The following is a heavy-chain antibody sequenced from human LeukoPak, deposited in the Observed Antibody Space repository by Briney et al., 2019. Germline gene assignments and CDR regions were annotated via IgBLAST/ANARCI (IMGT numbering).Heavy chain of an antibody. D-gene: IGHD3-9*01. CDR1: GGSISSSY. V-gene: IGHV4-59*01. Sequence: PSETLSLTCTVSGGSISSSYWSWIRQPPGKGLEWIGYIYNSGSTNYNPSLESRVTISVDTSKNQFSLKLSSVTAADTAVYYCARSGGVLRYFDWLTHPHFDYWGQGTLVTVSS. CDR3: ARSGGVLRYFDWLTHPHFDY. J-gene: IGHJ4*02. CDR2: IYNSGST.